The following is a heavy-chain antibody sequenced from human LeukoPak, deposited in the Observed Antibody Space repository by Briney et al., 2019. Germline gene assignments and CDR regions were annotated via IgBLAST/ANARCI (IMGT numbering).Heavy chain of an antibody. D-gene: IGHD3-9*01. CDR1: GVSISSSEW. CDR3: GKTDIYFNPIDY. V-gene: IGHV4-4*02. CDR2: IHRAGRT. J-gene: IGHJ4*02. Sequence: SETLSLTCAVSGVSISSSEWWIWVRQPPGQGLEWIGEIHRAGRTRYNPSLKSRVTISIDHSKNQFSLKLTSVTAADTAIYYCGKTDIYFNPIDYWGPGSLVTVSS.